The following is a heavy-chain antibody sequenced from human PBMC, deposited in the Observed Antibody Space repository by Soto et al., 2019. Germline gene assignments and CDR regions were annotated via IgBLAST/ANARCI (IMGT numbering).Heavy chain of an antibody. CDR2: ISSSGTGV. CDR3: ARVRGDSSGSYYFDH. V-gene: IGHV3-11*01. J-gene: IGHJ4*02. CDR1: GFSLSDYY. D-gene: IGHD3-22*01. Sequence: GGSLRLSCAVSGFSLSDYYISWIRQAPGEGLEWVSYISSSGTGVHHADSVKGRFTISKDNANNSLYLQMNSLRAEDTAVYYCARVRGDSSGSYYFDHWGQGALVTVSS.